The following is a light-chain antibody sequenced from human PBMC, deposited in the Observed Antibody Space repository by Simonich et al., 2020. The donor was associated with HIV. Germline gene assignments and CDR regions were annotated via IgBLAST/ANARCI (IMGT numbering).Light chain of an antibody. Sequence: QSALTQPASVSGSPGPSITISCTGTSSDVGGYNYVSWYQKHRGQAPKLMIYDFSKRPSRGPDRFSGSKSGNTASRTISGLQAEDEADYYCCSYAGSYTLVFGGGTKLTVL. CDR2: DFS. CDR1: SSDVGGYNY. CDR3: CSYAGSYTLV. J-gene: IGLJ3*02. V-gene: IGLV2-11*01.